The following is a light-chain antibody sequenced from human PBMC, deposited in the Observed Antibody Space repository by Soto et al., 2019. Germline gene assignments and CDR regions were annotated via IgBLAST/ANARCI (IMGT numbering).Light chain of an antibody. J-gene: IGLJ1*01. CDR3: SSYRRGSTYV. CDR2: DVT. CDR1: SSDIGGFNY. V-gene: IGLV2-14*01. Sequence: QSALTQPASLSVFPGQSITVSCTGTSSDIGGFNYVSWYQQHPGKAPRLMLYDVTNRPSGVSNRFSGSKSGNTASLTISGLRAEDEADYYCSSYRRGSTYVFGTGTKVT.